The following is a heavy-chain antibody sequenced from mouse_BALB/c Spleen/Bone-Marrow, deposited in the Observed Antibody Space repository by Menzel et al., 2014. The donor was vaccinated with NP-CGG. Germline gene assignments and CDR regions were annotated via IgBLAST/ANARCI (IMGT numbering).Heavy chain of an antibody. CDR2: IHPSGSET. D-gene: IGHD4-1*01. CDR1: GYSFTSYW. V-gene: IGHV1-61*01. J-gene: IGHJ2*01. CDR3: ARRERTGMNY. Sequence: QVQLQQSGAELVRPGASVKLSCKASGYSFTSYWMNWVKQRPGQGLEWIGMIHPSGSETRLNQKFKDKATLTVDKSSSTACMQLSSPTSEDSAVYYCARRERTGMNYWGQGTTLTASS.